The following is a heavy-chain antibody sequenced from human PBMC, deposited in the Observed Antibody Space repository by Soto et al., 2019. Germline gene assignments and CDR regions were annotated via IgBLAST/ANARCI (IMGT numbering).Heavy chain of an antibody. J-gene: IGHJ4*02. CDR1: GFTFSSYG. CDR2: IWYDGSNK. D-gene: IGHD4-17*01. CDR3: AREERVTRRLCAY. V-gene: IGHV3-33*01. Sequence: QVQLVESGGGVVQPGRSLRLSCAASGFTFSSYGMHWVRQAPGKGLEWVAVIWYDGSNKYYADSVKGRFTISRDNSKNTLYLKRNGLRAEDTVVYYCAREERVTRRLCAYWGKGPLVTVS.